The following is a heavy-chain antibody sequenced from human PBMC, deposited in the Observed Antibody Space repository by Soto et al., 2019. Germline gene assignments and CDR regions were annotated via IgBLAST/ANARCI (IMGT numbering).Heavy chain of an antibody. Sequence: QVQLQESGPGLVKPSQTLSLTCTVSGGSIIDDQTYLNWIRHHPERGLEWMGYINYRGNTNYSPTLKSRILISIDTSKNQFPLRLTSVTAADTAVYYCARDAPGVAPYWGQGTLVTVSS. CDR1: GGSIIDDQTY. D-gene: IGHD2-15*01. J-gene: IGHJ4*02. CDR2: INYRGNT. CDR3: ARDAPGVAPY. V-gene: IGHV4-31*03.